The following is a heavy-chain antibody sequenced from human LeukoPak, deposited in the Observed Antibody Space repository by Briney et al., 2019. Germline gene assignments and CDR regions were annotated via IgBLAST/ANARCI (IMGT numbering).Heavy chain of an antibody. J-gene: IGHJ1*01. CDR3: AGGIAVAGTVLDFQH. CDR1: GFTFSSYS. CDR2: ISSSSSTI. Sequence: PGGSLRLSCAASGFTFSSYSMNWVRQAPGKGLEWVSYISSSSSTIYYADSVKGRFTISRDNAKNSLYLQMNSLRAEDTAVYYCAGGIAVAGTVLDFQHWGQGTLVTVSS. V-gene: IGHV3-48*04. D-gene: IGHD6-19*01.